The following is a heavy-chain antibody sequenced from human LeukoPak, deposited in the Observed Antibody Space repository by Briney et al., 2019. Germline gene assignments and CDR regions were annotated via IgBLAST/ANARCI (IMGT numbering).Heavy chain of an antibody. CDR3: AKSTISGHYYFDY. D-gene: IGHD2/OR15-2a*01. Sequence: GGSLRLSCAASGFTLSSYAMSWVRQAPGKGLEWVSAISGSGGSTYYADSVKGRFTISRDNSKNTLYLQMNSLRAEDTAVYYCAKSTISGHYYFDYWGQGTLVTVSS. V-gene: IGHV3-23*01. CDR2: ISGSGGST. CDR1: GFTLSSYA. J-gene: IGHJ4*02.